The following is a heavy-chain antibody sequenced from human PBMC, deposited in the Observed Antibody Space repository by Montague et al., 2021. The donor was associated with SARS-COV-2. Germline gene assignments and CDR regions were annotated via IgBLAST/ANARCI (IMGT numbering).Heavy chain of an antibody. CDR2: IYYSWST. Sequence: SETLSLTCTVSGGSISSYYWSWIRQPPGKGLERIGYIYYSWSTNYNPSLKSRVTISVDTSKNQFSLKLRSVTAADTAVYYCARPSLGYCSGGRCFYAFDVWGQGTMVTVSS. CDR1: GGSISSYY. J-gene: IGHJ3*01. CDR3: ARPSLGYCSGGRCFYAFDV. V-gene: IGHV4-59*01. D-gene: IGHD2-15*01.